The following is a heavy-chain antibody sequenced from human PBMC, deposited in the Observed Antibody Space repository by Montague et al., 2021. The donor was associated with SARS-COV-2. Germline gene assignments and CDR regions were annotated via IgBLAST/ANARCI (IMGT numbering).Heavy chain of an antibody. CDR2: IYEGEIT. D-gene: IGHD6-19*01. CDR3: VTPGRTAVAGQFDY. V-gene: IGHV4-39*07. CDR1: GGSIRSTTFY. Sequence: SETLSLTCTVSGGSIRSTTFYWGWIRQPPGKGPEWIGYIYEGEITFYXPSLKSRVAISLDTPNNQFSLKITSLIVADTAMYYCVTPGRTAVAGQFDYWGPGILVTVST. J-gene: IGHJ4*02.